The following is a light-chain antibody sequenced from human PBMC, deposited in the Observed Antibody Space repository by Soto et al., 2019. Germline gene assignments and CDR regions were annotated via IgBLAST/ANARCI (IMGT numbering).Light chain of an antibody. J-gene: IGKJ5*01. CDR3: QQRSNWLLVT. V-gene: IGKV3-11*01. Sequence: EIVLTQSPATLSLSPGERATLSCRASQSVSSYLAWYQQKPGQAPRLLIYDASNRATGIPARFSGSGSGTDFTLTISSLEPEDFAVYYCQQRSNWLLVTFGQGT. CDR2: DAS. CDR1: QSVSSY.